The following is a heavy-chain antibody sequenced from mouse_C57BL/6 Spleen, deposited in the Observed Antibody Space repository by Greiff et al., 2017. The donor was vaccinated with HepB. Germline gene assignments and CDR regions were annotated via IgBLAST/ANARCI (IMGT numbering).Heavy chain of an antibody. D-gene: IGHD2-4*01. V-gene: IGHV1-7*01. CDR2: INPRSGYT. CDR3: ARGDDYDDGDWYFDV. CDR1: GYTFTSYW. Sequence: QVQLQQSGAELAKPGASVKLSCKASGYTFTSYWMHWGTQRPGQGLEWIGYINPRSGYTNDNQKLKEQDTLTADKSSSTAYMQRSSLTYEDSAVYYCARGDDYDDGDWYFDVWGTGTTVTVSS. J-gene: IGHJ1*03.